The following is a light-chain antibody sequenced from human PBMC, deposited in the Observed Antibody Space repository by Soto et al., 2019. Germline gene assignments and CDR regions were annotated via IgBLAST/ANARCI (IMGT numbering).Light chain of an antibody. CDR2: GVT. CDR3: SSFTSTSPLAL. J-gene: IGLJ1*01. Sequence: QAALTQSASVSGSPGQAITISCTGTSSDIGGYDFVSWYQQYPGKAPQLLIYGVTYRPSGVSHRFSGSKSGNTASLTISGLQTEDEADHYCSSFTSTSPLALFGPGTKVTVL. V-gene: IGLV2-14*03. CDR1: SSDIGGYDF.